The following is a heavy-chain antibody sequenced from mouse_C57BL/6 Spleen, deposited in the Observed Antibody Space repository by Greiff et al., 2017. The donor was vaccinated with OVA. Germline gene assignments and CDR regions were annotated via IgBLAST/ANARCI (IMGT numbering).Heavy chain of an antibody. Sequence: EVKLMESEGGLVQPGSSMKLSCTASGFTFSDYYMAWVRQVPEKGLEWVANINYDGSSTYYLDSLKSRFIISRDNAKNILYLQMSSLKSEDTATYYCARDEIDSSGYVYWGQGTLVTVSA. D-gene: IGHD3-2*02. J-gene: IGHJ3*01. CDR1: GFTFSDYY. CDR2: INYDGSST. CDR3: ARDEIDSSGYVY. V-gene: IGHV5-16*01.